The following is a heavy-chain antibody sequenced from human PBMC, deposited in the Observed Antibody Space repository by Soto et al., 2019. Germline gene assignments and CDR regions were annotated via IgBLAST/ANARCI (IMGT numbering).Heavy chain of an antibody. CDR2: IKYDGSET. J-gene: IGHJ4*02. D-gene: IGHD6-19*01. V-gene: IGHV3-7*01. CDR3: ARYSSAWGL. CDR1: GFTFSTYL. Sequence: GGSLRLSCAASGFTFSTYLMSWVRQAPGKGLEWVANIKYDGSETYYVDSVKGRFTISRDNAKNSLYLQMNGLRGEDTAVYYCARYSSAWGLWGQGTLVTVSS.